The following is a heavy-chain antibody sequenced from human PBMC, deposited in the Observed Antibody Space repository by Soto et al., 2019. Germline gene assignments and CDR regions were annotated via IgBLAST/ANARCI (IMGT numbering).Heavy chain of an antibody. CDR3: ARASCTNGVCYIIDY. CDR1: GYTFTSYA. V-gene: IGHV1-46*01. Sequence: ASVKVSCKASGYTFTSYAIYWVRQAPGQGLEWMGIINPSGGSTSYAQKFQGRVTMTRDTSTSTVYMELSSLRSEDTAVYYCARASCTNGVCYIIDYWGQGTLVTVSS. D-gene: IGHD2-8*01. J-gene: IGHJ4*02. CDR2: INPSGGST.